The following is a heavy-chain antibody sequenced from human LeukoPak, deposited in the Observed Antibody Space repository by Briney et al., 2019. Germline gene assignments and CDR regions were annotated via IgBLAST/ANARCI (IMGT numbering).Heavy chain of an antibody. CDR1: GFTFSKHG. V-gene: IGHV3-33*06. CDR2: IWYDGSNK. J-gene: IGHJ4*02. Sequence: GGSLRLSCAVSGFTFSKHGMHWVRQAPGKGLEWVAVIWYDGSNKYYADSVKGRFTISRDNSMNTLYLQMNSLRAEDTAVYYCAKDMSPAATGLFRNYWGQGTLVTVSS. CDR3: AKDMSPAATGLFRNY. D-gene: IGHD2-15*01.